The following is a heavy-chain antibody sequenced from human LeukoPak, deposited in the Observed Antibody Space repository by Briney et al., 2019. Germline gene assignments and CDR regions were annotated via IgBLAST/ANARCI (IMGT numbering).Heavy chain of an antibody. V-gene: IGHV1-18*01. J-gene: IGHJ5*02. CDR3: ARYCSSTSCYTGFDP. CDR2: ISAYNGST. D-gene: IGHD2-2*02. CDR1: GYTFTSYG. Sequence: GASVKVSCKASGYTFTSYGISWVRQAPGQGLEWMGWISAYNGSTNYAQKLQGRVTMTTDTSTSTAYMELRSLRSDDTAVYYCARYCSSTSCYTGFDPWGQGTLVTVSS.